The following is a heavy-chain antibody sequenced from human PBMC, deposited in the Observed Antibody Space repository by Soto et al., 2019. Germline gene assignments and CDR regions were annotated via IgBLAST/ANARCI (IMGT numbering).Heavy chain of an antibody. Sequence: QVQLQESGPGLVKPSETLSLTCTVSGGSISSYYWSWIRQPPGKGLEWIGYSYYSGSTNYNPSLKSRVTISVDTSKNQSPLKLSSVTAADTAVYYCARGGIAVAEFDYWGQGTLVTVSS. CDR1: GGSISSYY. CDR2: SYYSGST. D-gene: IGHD6-19*01. CDR3: ARGGIAVAEFDY. J-gene: IGHJ4*02. V-gene: IGHV4-59*01.